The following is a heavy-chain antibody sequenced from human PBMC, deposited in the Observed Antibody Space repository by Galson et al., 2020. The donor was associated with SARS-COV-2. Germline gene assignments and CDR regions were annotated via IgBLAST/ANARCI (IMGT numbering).Heavy chain of an antibody. CDR1: GFTFNRYW. J-gene: IGHJ3*02. V-gene: IGHV3-74*01. CDR3: AKDRRLRILDWSVDAFDT. Sequence: TGGSLRLSCAASGFTFNRYWMHWVRQAPGKGLVWVSRINSDGSSTTYADSVKGRFTISRDNTKNMLYLQMNSLRVEDTAVYYCAKDRRLRILDWSVDAFDTWGQGTMVTVSS. D-gene: IGHD3-3*01. CDR2: INSDGSST.